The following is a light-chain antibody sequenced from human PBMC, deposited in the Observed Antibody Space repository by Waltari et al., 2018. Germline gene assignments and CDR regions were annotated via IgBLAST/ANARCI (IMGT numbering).Light chain of an antibody. CDR3: HQYGSSPT. CDR1: RTITNNY. J-gene: IGKJ1*01. CDR2: DAS. V-gene: IGKV3D-20*01. Sequence: ELMLTQSPATLSLSPGERATLSCGTSRTITNNYLAWYQQKPGLAPRLLIYDASNRATGIPDRFSVSGSGTDFTLTISRLEPEDFAVYYCHQYGSSPTFGQGTKVEIK.